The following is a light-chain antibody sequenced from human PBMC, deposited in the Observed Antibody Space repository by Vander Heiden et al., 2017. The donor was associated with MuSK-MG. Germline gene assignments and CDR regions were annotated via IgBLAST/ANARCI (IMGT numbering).Light chain of an antibody. CDR3: QQYGSSPFT. Sequence: EIVLTQSPGTLSLSPGERATLSCRASQSVSSSYLAWYQQKPGQAPRLFIYGASSRATAIPDRFSGSGSGTDFTLTISRLQPEDFAVYYCQQYGSSPFTIGPGTKVDIK. V-gene: IGKV3-20*01. CDR1: QSVSSSY. CDR2: GAS. J-gene: IGKJ3*01.